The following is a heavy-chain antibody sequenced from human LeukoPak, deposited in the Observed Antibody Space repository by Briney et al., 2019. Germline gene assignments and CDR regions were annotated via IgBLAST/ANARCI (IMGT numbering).Heavy chain of an antibody. V-gene: IGHV4-59*01. CDR2: IHHTGTT. D-gene: IGHD2-8*01. CDR3: VREEDGVVDDAFDV. Sequence: SETLSLTCTVSGGSISTYYWSWIRQPPWKGLEWIGFIHHTGTTISNPSLKSRVTISADTSKNQFSLKLRSVTAADTAVYFCVREEDGVVDDAFDVWGPGTMVTVSS. CDR1: GGSISTYY. J-gene: IGHJ3*01.